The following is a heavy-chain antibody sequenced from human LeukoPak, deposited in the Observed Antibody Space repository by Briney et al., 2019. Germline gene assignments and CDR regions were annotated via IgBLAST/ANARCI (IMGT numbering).Heavy chain of an antibody. CDR1: GFTFSSYS. CDR3: ARAAAARRPNAFDI. CDR2: ISSISTYI. Sequence: GGSLRLSCAASGFTFSSYSMNRGRHAPGKGLEWVSSISSISTYIYYADSLKGRFTISRDNAKNSLYLQMNSLRAEDTDVYYCARAAAARRPNAFDIWGQGTMVTVCS. J-gene: IGHJ3*02. D-gene: IGHD6-25*01. V-gene: IGHV3-21*06.